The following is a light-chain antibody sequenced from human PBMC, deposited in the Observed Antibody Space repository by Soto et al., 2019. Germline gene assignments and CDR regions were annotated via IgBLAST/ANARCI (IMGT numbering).Light chain of an antibody. CDR3: AVWDDSLNGWV. J-gene: IGLJ3*02. V-gene: IGLV1-44*01. CDR2: SNN. Sequence: QSVLTQPPSASGTPGQRVTISCSGSSSNIGGNTVNWYQQLPGTAPKLLIYSNNKWPSGVPDRFSGSKSGTSASLAISGLQSEDEADYYCAVWDDSLNGWVFGGGTKVTVL. CDR1: SSNIGGNT.